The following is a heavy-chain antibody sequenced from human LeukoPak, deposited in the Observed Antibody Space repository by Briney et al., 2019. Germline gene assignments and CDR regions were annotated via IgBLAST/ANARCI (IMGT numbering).Heavy chain of an antibody. CDR2: IIPIFGTA. CDR3: ARVALKVAARRDNAFDI. Sequence: SVKVSCKASGGTFTSYGISWVRQAPGQGLEWMGEIIPIFGTASYAQNFQGRVTITADGSTSTAYMELRSLRSDDTAVYYCARVALKVAARRDNAFDIWGQGTMVTVSS. D-gene: IGHD6-6*01. CDR1: GGTFTSYG. J-gene: IGHJ3*02. V-gene: IGHV1-69*01.